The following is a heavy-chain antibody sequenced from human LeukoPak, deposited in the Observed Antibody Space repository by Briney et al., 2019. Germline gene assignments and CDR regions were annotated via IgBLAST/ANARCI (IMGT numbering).Heavy chain of an antibody. V-gene: IGHV1-69*13. D-gene: IGHD2-21*01. CDR1: GGTFSSYA. CDR2: IIPIFGTA. Sequence: SVKVSCKASGGTFSSYAISWVRQAPGQGLEWMGGIIPIFGTANYAQKFQGSVTITADESTSTAYMELSSLRSEDTAVYYCARAPNCGGDCDYWGQGTLVTVSS. CDR3: ARAPNCGGDCDY. J-gene: IGHJ4*02.